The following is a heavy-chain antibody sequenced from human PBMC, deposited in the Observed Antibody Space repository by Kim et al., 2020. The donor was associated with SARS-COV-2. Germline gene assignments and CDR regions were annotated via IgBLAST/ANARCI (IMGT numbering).Heavy chain of an antibody. CDR2: INAGNGNT. D-gene: IGHD3-10*01. Sequence: ASVKVSCKASGYTFTSYAMHWVRQAPGQRLEWMGWINAGNGNTKYSQKFQGRVTITRDTSASTAYMELSSLRSEDTAVYYCARSIIRVYYGSGSYYNGLGAFDIWGQGTMVTVSS. V-gene: IGHV1-3*01. J-gene: IGHJ3*02. CDR1: GYTFTSYA. CDR3: ARSIIRVYYGSGSYYNGLGAFDI.